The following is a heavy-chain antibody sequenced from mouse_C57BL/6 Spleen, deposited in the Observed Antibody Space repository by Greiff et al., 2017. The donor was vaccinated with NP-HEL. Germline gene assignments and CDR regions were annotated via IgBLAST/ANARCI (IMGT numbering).Heavy chain of an antibody. D-gene: IGHD1-1*01. CDR3: ARGITTVVAPLGY. CDR1: GFTFSDYG. Sequence: EVQLVESGGGLVKPGGSLKLSCAASGFTFSDYGMHWVRQAPEKGLEWVAYISSGSSTIYYADTVKGRFTISRDNAKNTLFLQMTSLRSEDTAMYYCARGITTVVAPLGYWGQGTTLTVSS. J-gene: IGHJ2*01. CDR2: ISSGSSTI. V-gene: IGHV5-17*01.